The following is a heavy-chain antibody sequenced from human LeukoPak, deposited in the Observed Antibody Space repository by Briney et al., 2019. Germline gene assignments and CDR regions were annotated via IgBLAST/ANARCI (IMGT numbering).Heavy chain of an antibody. CDR3: ARDLVGFGESPFNYYYYMDV. CDR1: GYTFTGYY. V-gene: IGHV1-2*02. Sequence: ASVKVSCKASGYTFTGYYMHWVRQAPGQGLEWMGWINPNSGGTNYAQKFQGRVTMTKDTSISTAYMELSRLRSDDTAVYYCARDLVGFGESPFNYYYYMDVWGKGTTVTVSS. D-gene: IGHD3-10*01. CDR2: INPNSGGT. J-gene: IGHJ6*03.